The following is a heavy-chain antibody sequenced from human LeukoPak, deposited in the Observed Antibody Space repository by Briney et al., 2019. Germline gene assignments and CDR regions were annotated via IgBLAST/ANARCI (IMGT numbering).Heavy chain of an antibody. J-gene: IGHJ4*02. CDR3: ARRHYYYGSGSYPYYYFDY. CDR2: INPNSDGT. Sequence: ASVKVSCKASGYTFTGYYMHWVRQAPGQGLEWMGWINPNSDGTNYAQKFQGRVTMTRDTSISTAYMELSRLRSDDTAVYYCARRHYYYGSGSYPYYYFDYWGQGTLVTVSS. D-gene: IGHD3-10*01. V-gene: IGHV1-2*02. CDR1: GYTFTGYY.